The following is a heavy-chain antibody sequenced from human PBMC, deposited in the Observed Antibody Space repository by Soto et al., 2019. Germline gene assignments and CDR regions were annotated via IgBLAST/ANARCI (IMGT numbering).Heavy chain of an antibody. J-gene: IGHJ4*02. CDR1: GFTFSSYA. D-gene: IGHD3-10*01. CDR2: ISYDGSKK. V-gene: IGHV3-30-3*01. Sequence: GGSLRLSCAASGFTFSSYAMHWVRQAPGKGLEWVAVISYDGSKKYYADSVKGRFTISRDNYKNTLYLQMNSLRAEDTAVYYCARDWGSCSYYNGPNDYWGQGTLVTVSS. CDR3: ARDWGSCSYYNGPNDY.